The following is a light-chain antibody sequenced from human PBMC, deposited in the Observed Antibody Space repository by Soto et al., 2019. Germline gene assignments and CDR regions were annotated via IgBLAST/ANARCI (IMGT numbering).Light chain of an antibody. CDR3: QQYCSSPPWT. Sequence: EIGLTQSPGTLSLSPGERATLYCRASQSVSSSYLAWYQQKPGQAPRLLIYGASSRATGIPDRFSGRGSGTDFTLTISRLEPDDCAVYYCQQYCSSPPWTFGQGTKVEIK. V-gene: IGKV3-20*01. CDR1: QSVSSSY. J-gene: IGKJ1*01. CDR2: GAS.